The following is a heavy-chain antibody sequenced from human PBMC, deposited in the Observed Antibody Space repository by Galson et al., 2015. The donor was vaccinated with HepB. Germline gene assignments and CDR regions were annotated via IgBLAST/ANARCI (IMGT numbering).Heavy chain of an antibody. Sequence: SLRLSCAASGFTFSSYGMHWVRQAPGKGLGWVAVISDDGSNKYYADSVKGRFTISRDNSKNTLYLQMYSLRAEDTAVYYCAKEQVYDFWSGYYTYYFDYWGQGTLVTVSS. CDR1: GFTFSSYG. D-gene: IGHD3-3*01. J-gene: IGHJ4*02. V-gene: IGHV3-30*18. CDR3: AKEQVYDFWSGYYTYYFDY. CDR2: ISDDGSNK.